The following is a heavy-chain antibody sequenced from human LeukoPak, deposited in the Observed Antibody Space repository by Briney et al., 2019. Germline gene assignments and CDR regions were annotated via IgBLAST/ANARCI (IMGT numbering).Heavy chain of an antibody. Sequence: GGSLRPSCAASGFTFSDYSMEWVRQAPGKGLEWISYISSTSTTIYYADSVRGRFTTSRGNAKNSLYLQMNSLRAEDTAVYYCARGCGLHLSPAPSYYDSRCRYFDAWGQGTLVTVSS. CDR2: ISSTSTTI. D-gene: IGHD3-22*01. CDR3: ARGCGLHLSPAPSYYDSRCRYFDA. V-gene: IGHV3-48*04. CDR1: GFTFSDYS. J-gene: IGHJ4*02.